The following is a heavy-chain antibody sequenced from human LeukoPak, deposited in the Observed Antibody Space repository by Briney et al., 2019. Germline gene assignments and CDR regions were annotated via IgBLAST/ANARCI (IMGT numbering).Heavy chain of an antibody. CDR1: GSTFSSYA. CDR3: ARGRSRYYFDY. V-gene: IGHV3-64*01. CDR2: ISSNGGST. J-gene: IGHJ4*02. D-gene: IGHD3-10*01. Sequence: PGGSLRLSCAASGSTFSSYAMHWVRQAPGKGLEYVSAISSNGGSTYYANSVKGRFTISRDNSKNTLYLQMGSLRAEDMAVYYCARGRSRYYFDYWGQGTLVTVSS.